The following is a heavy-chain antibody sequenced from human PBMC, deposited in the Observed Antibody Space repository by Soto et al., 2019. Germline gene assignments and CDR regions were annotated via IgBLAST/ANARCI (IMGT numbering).Heavy chain of an antibody. Sequence: QVQLQESGPGLVKPSGTLSLTCAVSGGSICSSNWWSWVRQPPGKGLEWIGEIYHSGRTNYNPSLKIRVTISVDKSKNLCSLKLGSVTAADTGVYYCSRVAVAGTRVDYWGQGTLVTVSS. V-gene: IGHV4-4*02. CDR2: IYHSGRT. J-gene: IGHJ4*02. D-gene: IGHD6-19*01. CDR3: SRVAVAGTRVDY. CDR1: GGSICSSNW.